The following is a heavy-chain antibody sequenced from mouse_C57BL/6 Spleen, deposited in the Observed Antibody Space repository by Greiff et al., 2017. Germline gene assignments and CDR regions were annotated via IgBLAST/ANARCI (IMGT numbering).Heavy chain of an antibody. D-gene: IGHD2-4*01. CDR3: AREGDDYDDAMDY. CDR2: IYPGSGNT. CDR1: GYTFTDYY. V-gene: IGHV1-76*01. J-gene: IGHJ4*01. Sequence: LVESGAELVRPGASVKLSCKASGYTFTDYYINWVKQRPGQGLEWIARIYPGSGNTYYNEKLKGKATLTAEKSSSTAYMQLSSLTSEDYAVYFCAREGDDYDDAMDYWGQGTSVTVSS.